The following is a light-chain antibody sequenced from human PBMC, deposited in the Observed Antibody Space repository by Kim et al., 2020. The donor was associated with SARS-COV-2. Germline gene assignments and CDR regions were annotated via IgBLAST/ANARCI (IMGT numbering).Light chain of an antibody. Sequence: PGERAPLSSRSSQSVSSSSLAWYQQKPGQAPRLLIYGASSRATGIPDRFSGSGSGTDFTLTISRLEPEDFAVYYCQQYGSSPRTFGQGTKVDIK. J-gene: IGKJ1*01. CDR1: QSVSSSS. V-gene: IGKV3-20*01. CDR3: QQYGSSPRT. CDR2: GAS.